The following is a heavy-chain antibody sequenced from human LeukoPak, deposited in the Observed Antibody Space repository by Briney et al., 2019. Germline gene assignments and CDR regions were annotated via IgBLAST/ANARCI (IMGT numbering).Heavy chain of an antibody. CDR2: IYYSGNT. Sequence: SETLSLACFVSGGSIAPHYWTWIRQPPGKGLEWIGYIYYSGNTNYNPSLKSRVTISVDTSKNQFSLKLSSVTAADTAVYYCARGGIQLFDYWGQGTLVTVSS. CDR1: GGSIAPHY. D-gene: IGHD5-18*01. CDR3: ARGGIQLFDY. V-gene: IGHV4-59*08. J-gene: IGHJ4*02.